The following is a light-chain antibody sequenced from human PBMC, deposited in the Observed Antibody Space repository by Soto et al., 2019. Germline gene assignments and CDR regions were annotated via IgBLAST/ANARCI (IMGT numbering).Light chain of an antibody. CDR1: SSDVGGYNY. J-gene: IGLJ1*01. Sequence: ALTQPASVSGSPGQSITISCTGTSSDVGGYNYVSWYQQHPGKAPKLMIYDVSNRPSGVSNRFSGSKSGNTASLTISGLQAEDEADYYCSSYTSSSTWVFGTGTKVTVL. CDR3: SSYTSSSTWV. V-gene: IGLV2-14*01. CDR2: DVS.